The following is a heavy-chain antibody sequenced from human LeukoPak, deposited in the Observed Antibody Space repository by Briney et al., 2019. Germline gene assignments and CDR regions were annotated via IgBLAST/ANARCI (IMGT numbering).Heavy chain of an antibody. Sequence: GGSLRLSCAASGFTFSSYWMSWVRQAPGKGLEWVANIKQDGSEKYYVDSVKGRFTISRDNAKNSLYLQMNSLRAEDTAVYYCARDLRDDFWSGYGFDYWGQGTLVTVSS. J-gene: IGHJ4*02. CDR1: GFTFSSYW. CDR2: IKQDGSEK. CDR3: ARDLRDDFWSGYGFDY. D-gene: IGHD3-3*01. V-gene: IGHV3-7*01.